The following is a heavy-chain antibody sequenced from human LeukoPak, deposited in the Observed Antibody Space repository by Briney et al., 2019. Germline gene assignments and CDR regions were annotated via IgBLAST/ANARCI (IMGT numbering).Heavy chain of an antibody. J-gene: IGHJ3*02. CDR1: GYSFTTYW. Sequence: GESLKISCKASGYSFTTYWITWVRQMPGKGLEWMGRIDPSDSYNNYSPSFQGQVTISADKSISTAYLQWSSLKASETAMYYCARHTDSVEMVPNDAFDIWGQGTMVTVSS. CDR3: ARHTDSVEMVPNDAFDI. D-gene: IGHD5-24*01. CDR2: IDPSDSYN. V-gene: IGHV5-10-1*04.